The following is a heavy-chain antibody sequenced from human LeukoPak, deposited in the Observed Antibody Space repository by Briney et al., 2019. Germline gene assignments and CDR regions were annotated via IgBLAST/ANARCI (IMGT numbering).Heavy chain of an antibody. V-gene: IGHV3-48*03. Sequence: GGSLRLSCAASGFTFSSYEMNWVRQAPGKGLEWASYISSSGSTIYYADSVKGRFTISRDNAKNSLYLQMNSLRAEDTAVYYCARGLSPGYDYVWGSYWGQGTLVTVSS. CDR2: ISSSGSTI. D-gene: IGHD3-16*01. J-gene: IGHJ4*02. CDR1: GFTFSSYE. CDR3: ARGLSPGYDYVWGSY.